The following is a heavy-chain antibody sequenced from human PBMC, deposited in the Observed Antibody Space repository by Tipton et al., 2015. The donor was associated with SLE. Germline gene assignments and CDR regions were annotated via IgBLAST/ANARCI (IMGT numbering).Heavy chain of an antibody. Sequence: GSLRLSCAASGFTFSSYGMHWVRQAPGKGLEWVSSISSSSSYIYYADSVKGRFTISRDNAKNSLYLQMNSLRAEDTAVYYCARGEGDYGGSDAFDIWGQGTMVTVSS. CDR1: GFTFSSYG. D-gene: IGHD4-23*01. CDR2: ISSSSSYI. CDR3: ARGEGDYGGSDAFDI. J-gene: IGHJ3*02. V-gene: IGHV3-21*01.